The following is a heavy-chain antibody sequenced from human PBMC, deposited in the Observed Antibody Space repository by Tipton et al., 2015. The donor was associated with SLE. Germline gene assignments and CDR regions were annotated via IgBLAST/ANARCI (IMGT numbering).Heavy chain of an antibody. CDR2: IYNSGGT. D-gene: IGHD5-12*01. Sequence: TLSLTCTVSGGSISSSGYYWSWIRQHPGKGLEWIGYIYNSGGTDYNPSLKSRVTISADTSKNHFSLNLSSVTAADTAVYYCARGGVGGYDYFDYWGQGALVTVSS. J-gene: IGHJ4*02. V-gene: IGHV4-31*03. CDR3: ARGGVGGYDYFDY. CDR1: GGSISSSGYY.